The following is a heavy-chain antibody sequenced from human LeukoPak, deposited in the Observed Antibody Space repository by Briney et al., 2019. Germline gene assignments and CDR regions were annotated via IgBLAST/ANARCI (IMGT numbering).Heavy chain of an antibody. CDR1: GFTVSSSH. CDR3: ATVGGSCSSSNFFAYFDY. CDR2: NYSGGDT. D-gene: IGHD2-2*01. V-gene: IGHV3-53*01. Sequence: GRSRRLSCAASGFTVSSSHMTWVRQAVGRGLEWVSFNYSGGDTSYADSVKCRFTISRDNSKNTLYLQMNSLRADDTAVYYCATVGGSCSSSNFFAYFDYWGQGTLLTVSS. J-gene: IGHJ4*02.